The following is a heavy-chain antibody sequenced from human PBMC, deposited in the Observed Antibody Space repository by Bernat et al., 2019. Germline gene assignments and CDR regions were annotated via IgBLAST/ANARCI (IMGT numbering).Heavy chain of an antibody. D-gene: IGHD6-19*01. CDR3: ARAGDPGDSSGWADY. Sequence: EVQLVESGGGLVKPGGSLRLSCAASGFTFSSYSMNWVRQAPGKGLEWVSSISSSSSYIYYDDSVKGRFTISSDNAKNSLYLQMNSLRAEDTAVYYCARAGDPGDSSGWADYWGQGTLVTVSS. CDR2: ISSSSSYI. V-gene: IGHV3-21*01. CDR1: GFTFSSYS. J-gene: IGHJ4*02.